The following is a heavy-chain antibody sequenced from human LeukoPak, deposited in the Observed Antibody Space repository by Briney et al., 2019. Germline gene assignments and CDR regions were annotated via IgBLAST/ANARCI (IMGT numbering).Heavy chain of an antibody. CDR1: GFTFSSYA. CDR2: ISRSGDKR. CDR3: TTDFLGYYDSSGYLDY. J-gene: IGHJ4*02. V-gene: IGHV3-23*01. D-gene: IGHD3-22*01. Sequence: PGGSLRLSCGAAGFTFSSYAMSWVRQAPGKGLEWVSAISRSGDKRYYADSVKGRFTTSRDNSKNTLYLQMNSLGAEDTAVYYCTTDFLGYYDSSGYLDYWGQGTLVTVSS.